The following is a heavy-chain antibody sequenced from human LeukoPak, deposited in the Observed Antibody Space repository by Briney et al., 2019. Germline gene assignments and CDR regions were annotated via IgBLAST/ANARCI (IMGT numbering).Heavy chain of an antibody. CDR1: GFTFSSYG. J-gene: IGHJ4*02. V-gene: IGHV3-30*03. Sequence: PGGSLRLSCAASGFTFSSYGMHWVRQAPGKGLEWVAVISYDGSNKYYADSVKGRFTISRDNSKNTLYLQMNSLRAEDTAVYYCARCALQWLVQLVFDYWGQGTLVTVSS. D-gene: IGHD6-19*01. CDR2: ISYDGSNK. CDR3: ARCALQWLVQLVFDY.